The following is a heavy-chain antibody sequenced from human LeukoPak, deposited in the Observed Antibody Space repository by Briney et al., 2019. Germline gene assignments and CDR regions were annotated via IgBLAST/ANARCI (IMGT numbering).Heavy chain of an antibody. CDR1: GFTFSGFG. D-gene: IGHD1-26*01. CDR2: IWYDGSNK. J-gene: IGHJ4*02. Sequence: GGSLRLSSAASGFTFSGFGMHWVRQAPGKGLEWVAVIWYDGSNKYYADSVKGRFTISRDNPKNTLYVQMNSLRAEDTAVYYCAKDRGSYLDYWGQGTLVTVSS. CDR3: AKDRGSYLDY. V-gene: IGHV3-33*06.